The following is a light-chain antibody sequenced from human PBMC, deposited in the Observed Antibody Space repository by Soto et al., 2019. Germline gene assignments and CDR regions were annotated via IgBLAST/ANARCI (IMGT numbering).Light chain of an antibody. CDR3: SSYAGSDSVL. CDR2: EVF. V-gene: IGLV2-8*01. CDR1: SSDVGGYNY. Sequence: QSALTQPPSVSGSRGQSLTISCTGTSSDVGGYNYVSWYHHHPGKAPKLIIYEVFKRPSGVPDRFSGSKSGNTASLTVSGLQAEDEADYYCSSYAGSDSVLFGGGTKVTVL. J-gene: IGLJ3*02.